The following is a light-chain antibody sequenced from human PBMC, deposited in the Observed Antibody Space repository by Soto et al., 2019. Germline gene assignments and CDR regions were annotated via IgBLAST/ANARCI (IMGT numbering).Light chain of an antibody. J-gene: IGKJ5*01. V-gene: IGKV3-20*01. CDR1: QSVISTY. CDR3: QQYGSSPIT. CDR2: GAS. Sequence: EIVLTQSPGPLSLSPGERATLSCMASQSVISTYLAWYQQKPGQAPRLLIYGASSRATGIPDRFSGSGSGTDCTLTISRLEPEDVAVYYCQQYGSSPITLGQGTRLEI.